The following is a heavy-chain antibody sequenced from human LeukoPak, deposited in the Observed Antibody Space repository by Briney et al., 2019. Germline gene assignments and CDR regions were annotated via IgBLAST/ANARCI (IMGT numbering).Heavy chain of an antibody. CDR3: AKDRRGSGWYGYFDY. CDR2: ISGSGGST. J-gene: IGHJ4*02. CDR1: GFTFSSYA. V-gene: IGHV3-23*01. Sequence: PGGSLRLSCAASGFTFSSYAMSWVRQAPGKGLEWVSAISGSGGSTYYADSVKGRFPISRDNSKNTLYLQMNSLRAEDTAVYYCAKDRRGSGWYGYFDYWGQGTLVTVSS. D-gene: IGHD6-19*01.